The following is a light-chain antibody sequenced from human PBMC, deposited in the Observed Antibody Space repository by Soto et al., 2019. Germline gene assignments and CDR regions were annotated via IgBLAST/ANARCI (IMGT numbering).Light chain of an antibody. CDR1: SSDVGGYNY. Sequence: QSALTQPASVSGSPGQSITISCTGTSSDVGGYNYVSWYQQHPGKAPKLMIYDVSNRPSGVSNRFSGSKSGNTASLTISGLQAEDEADYYCSSYTSSSTPPGGFGGGTKVTVL. V-gene: IGLV2-14*01. CDR3: SSYTSSSTPPGG. CDR2: DVS. J-gene: IGLJ3*02.